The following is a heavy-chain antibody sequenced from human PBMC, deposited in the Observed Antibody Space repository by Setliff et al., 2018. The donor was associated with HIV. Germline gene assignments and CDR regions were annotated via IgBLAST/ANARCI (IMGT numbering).Heavy chain of an antibody. CDR2: IFHSGST. CDR1: GGSISDNNW. D-gene: IGHD3-22*01. CDR3: ARGPSLLTHYYDSSGYAVGYSDH. J-gene: IGHJ4*02. V-gene: IGHV4-4*02. Sequence: SETLSLTCAVSGGSISDNNWWSWVRQPPGKELEWIGEIFHSGSTNYNPSLKSRVTILVDKSKNQLSLRLSSVTAADTAAYYCARGPSLLTHYYDSSGYAVGYSDHWGQGTLVTVSS.